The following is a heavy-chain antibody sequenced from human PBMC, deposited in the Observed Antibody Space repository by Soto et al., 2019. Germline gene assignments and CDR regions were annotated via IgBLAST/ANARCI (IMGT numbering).Heavy chain of an antibody. CDR1: GFTFSSYW. CDR2: INSDGSST. D-gene: IGHD3-16*02. V-gene: IGHV3-74*01. J-gene: IGHJ6*02. CDR3: ARDRHYDYVWGSYRPTYYYYGMDV. Sequence: EVQLVESGGGLVQPGGSLRLSCAASGFTFSSYWMHWVRQAPGKGLVWVSRINSDGSSTSYADSVKGRFTISRDNAKNTLYLQMNSLRAEDTAVYYCARDRHYDYVWGSYRPTYYYYGMDVWGQGNTVTVSS.